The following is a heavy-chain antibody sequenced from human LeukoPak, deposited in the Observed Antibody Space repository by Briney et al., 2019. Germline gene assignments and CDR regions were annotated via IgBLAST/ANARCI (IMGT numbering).Heavy chain of an antibody. J-gene: IGHJ5*02. D-gene: IGHD3-3*01. Sequence: PGGSLRLSCAASGFTFSGYWLHWVRQAPGKGLVWVSRINSDGSSTSYADSVKGRFTISRDNAKNTLYLQMNSLRAEDTAVYYCARGGSWTIFGVTYNWFDPWGQGTLVTVSS. CDR3: ARGGSWTIFGVTYNWFDP. CDR1: GFTFSGYW. V-gene: IGHV3-74*01. CDR2: INSDGSST.